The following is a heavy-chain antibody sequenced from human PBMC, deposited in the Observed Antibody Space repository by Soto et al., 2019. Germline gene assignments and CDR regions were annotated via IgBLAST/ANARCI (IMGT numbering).Heavy chain of an antibody. CDR3: ARMATFGSLNWFDP. J-gene: IGHJ5*02. CDR1: GYSFTNND. Sequence: GASVKVSCKASGYSFTNNDVSWVRQATGQGLEWMGWMNPGSGDTGYAQKFQGRVTMTRDISIATAYMELSSLRSDDTAIYYCARMATFGSLNWFDPWGQGTLVSASS. D-gene: IGHD3-16*01. CDR2: MNPGSGDT. V-gene: IGHV1-8*01.